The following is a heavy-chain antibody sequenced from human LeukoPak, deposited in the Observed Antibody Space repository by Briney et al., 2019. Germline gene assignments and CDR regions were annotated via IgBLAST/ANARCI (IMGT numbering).Heavy chain of an antibody. CDR1: GFTSSDYN. CDR2: MSYDGSSQ. J-gene: IGHJ4*02. D-gene: IGHD1-26*01. Sequence: GRSLRLSCAASGFTSSDYNMHWVRQAPGKGLEWVAVMSYDGSSQHYADSVKGRFTISRDNSKNTLFLQMNSLRAEDTALYYCARVVGAPLYYFGSWGQGTLVTVSS. CDR3: ARVVGAPLYYFGS. V-gene: IGHV3-30-3*01.